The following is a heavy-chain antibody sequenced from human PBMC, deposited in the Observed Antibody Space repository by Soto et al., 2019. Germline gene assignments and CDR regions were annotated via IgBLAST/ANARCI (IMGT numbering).Heavy chain of an antibody. D-gene: IGHD3-10*01. CDR2: ISGSGGST. V-gene: IGHV3-23*01. CDR1: GFTFSSYA. CDR3: AKPNYYGSGSYYNLDY. J-gene: IGHJ4*02. Sequence: EVQLLESGGGLVQPGGSLRLSCADSGFTFSSYAMSWVRQAPGKGLEWVSAISGSGGSTYYADSVKGRFTISRDNSKNTLYLQMNSLRAEDTAVYYCAKPNYYGSGSYYNLDYWGQGTLVTVSS.